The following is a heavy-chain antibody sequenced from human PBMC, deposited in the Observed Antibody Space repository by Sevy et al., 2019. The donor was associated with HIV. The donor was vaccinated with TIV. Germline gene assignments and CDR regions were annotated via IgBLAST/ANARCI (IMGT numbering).Heavy chain of an antibody. V-gene: IGHV1-69*13. D-gene: IGHD3-22*01. CDR1: GGTFSSYA. Sequence: ASVRVSCKASGGTFSSYAISWVRQAPGQGLAWMGRIIPIFGTANYAQKFQGRVTITADESTSTAYMELSSLRSEDTXXYYCATKRHYYDSSGYSKRTDAFDIWGQGTMVTVSS. J-gene: IGHJ3*02. CDR2: IIPIFGTA. CDR3: ATKRHYYDSSGYSKRTDAFDI.